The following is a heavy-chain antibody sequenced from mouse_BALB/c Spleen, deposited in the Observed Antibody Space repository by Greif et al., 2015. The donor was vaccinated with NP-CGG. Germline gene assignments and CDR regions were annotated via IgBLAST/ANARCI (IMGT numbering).Heavy chain of an antibody. J-gene: IGHJ4*01. V-gene: IGHV1S56*01. CDR2: IFPGNLNT. CDR3: TRDAMDY. Sequence: VKLMESGPELVKPGASVRISCKASGYTFTSYYIHWVKQRPGQGLEWIGWIFPGNLNTKYNEKFKGKATLTADTSSSTTYMQLSSLTSEDSAVYFCTRDAMDYWGQGTSVTVSS. CDR1: GYTFTSYY.